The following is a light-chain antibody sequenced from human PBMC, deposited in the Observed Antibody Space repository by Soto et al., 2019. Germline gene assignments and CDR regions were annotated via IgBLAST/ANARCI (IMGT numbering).Light chain of an antibody. Sequence: DIQLTQSPSFLSASVGDRVTITCRASQGISSYLAWYQQKPGKAPKFLIYVASTMQSGVPSRFSGSGSGTEFTLTISSLQPEDFATYYCQQLNSYPLTFGGGTKVEIK. CDR1: QGISSY. CDR2: VAS. V-gene: IGKV1-9*01. J-gene: IGKJ4*01. CDR3: QQLNSYPLT.